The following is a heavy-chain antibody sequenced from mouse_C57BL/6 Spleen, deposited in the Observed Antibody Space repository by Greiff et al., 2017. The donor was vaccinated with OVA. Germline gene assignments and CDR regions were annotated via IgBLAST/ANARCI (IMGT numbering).Heavy chain of an antibody. CDR1: GYTFTSYW. CDR2: IDPSDSYT. D-gene: IGHD1-1*01. CDR3: ARDTTVGYFDY. J-gene: IGHJ2*01. Sequence: QVQLQQSGAELVKPGASVKLSCKASGYTFTSYWMQWVKQRPGQGLEWIGEIDPSDSYTNYNQKFKGKATLTVDTSSSTAYMQLSSLTSEDSAVYYCARDTTVGYFDYWGKGTTLTVSS. V-gene: IGHV1-50*01.